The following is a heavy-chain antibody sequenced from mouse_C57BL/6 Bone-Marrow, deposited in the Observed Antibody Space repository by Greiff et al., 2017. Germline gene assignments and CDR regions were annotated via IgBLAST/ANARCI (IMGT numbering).Heavy chain of an antibody. J-gene: IGHJ4*01. Sequence: VQLQESGAELVKPGASVKLSCKASGYTFTSYWMHWVKQRPGQGLEWIGMIHPNSGSTNYNEKFKSKATLTVDKSSSTAYMQLSSLTSEGSAVYYCARYGGMDYWGQGTSVTVSS. CDR1: GYTFTSYW. CDR2: IHPNSGST. V-gene: IGHV1-64*01. D-gene: IGHD1-1*01. CDR3: ARYGGMDY.